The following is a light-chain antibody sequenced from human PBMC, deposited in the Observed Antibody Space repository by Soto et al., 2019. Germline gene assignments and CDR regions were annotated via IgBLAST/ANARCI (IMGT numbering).Light chain of an antibody. V-gene: IGLV2-14*01. CDR3: TSFTSSSTLYV. CDR1: SSDVGCYNS. CDR2: DVS. J-gene: IGLJ1*01. Sequence: QSVLTQPASVSGSPGQSITISCTGTSSDVGCYNSVSWYQQHPGTAPKVMIYDVSNRPSGVSNRFSGSKSGNTASLTISGLQAEDEADYYCTSFTSSSTLYVFGTGTKVTVL.